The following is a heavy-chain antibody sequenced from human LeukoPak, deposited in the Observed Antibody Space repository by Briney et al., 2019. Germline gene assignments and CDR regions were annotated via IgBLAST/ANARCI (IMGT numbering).Heavy chain of an antibody. Sequence: SETLSLTCTVSGGSISSSSYYWGWIRQPPGKGLEWIGSIYYSGSTYHNPSLKSRVTISVDTSKNQFSLKLSSVTAADTAVYYCARHSWRYCSSTSCLNWFDPWGQGTLVTVSS. CDR2: IYYSGST. D-gene: IGHD2-2*01. J-gene: IGHJ5*02. CDR3: ARHSWRYCSSTSCLNWFDP. V-gene: IGHV4-39*01. CDR1: GGSISSSSYY.